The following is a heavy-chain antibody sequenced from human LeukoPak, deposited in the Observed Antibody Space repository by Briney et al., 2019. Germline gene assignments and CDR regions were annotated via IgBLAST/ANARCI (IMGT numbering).Heavy chain of an antibody. CDR2: IRSTPDGGTT. J-gene: IGHJ4*02. Sequence: GRIRSTPDGGTTNYAAPVKGRFTISRDDSKSTLYLEMNSLKIEDTAVYYRTAGGYSGYSDWGQGTLVTVSS. CDR3: TAGGYSGYSD. V-gene: IGHV3-15*06. D-gene: IGHD5-12*01.